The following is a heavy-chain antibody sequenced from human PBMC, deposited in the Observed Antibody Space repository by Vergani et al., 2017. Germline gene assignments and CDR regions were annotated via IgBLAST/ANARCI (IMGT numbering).Heavy chain of an antibody. J-gene: IGHJ6*02. CDR1: GGSISSYY. CDR2: IYYSGST. Sequence: QVQLQESGPGLVKPSETLSLTCTVSGGSISSYYWSWIRQPPGKGLEWIGYIYYSGSTNYNPSLKSRVTISVDTSKNQFSLKLSSVTAADTAVYYCARLGHDEYYYYYCGMDVWGQGTTVTVSS. V-gene: IGHV4-59*01. CDR3: ARLGHDEYYYYYCGMDV. D-gene: IGHD3-16*01.